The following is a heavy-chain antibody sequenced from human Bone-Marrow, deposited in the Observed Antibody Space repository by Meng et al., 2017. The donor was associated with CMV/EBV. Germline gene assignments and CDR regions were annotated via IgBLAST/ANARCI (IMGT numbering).Heavy chain of an antibody. Sequence: GESLKISCAASGFTFSSYAMHWVRQAPGKGLEWVAVISYDGSNKYYADSVKGRFTISRDNSKNTLYLQMNSLRAEDTAVYYCARDRFDSSGFFSVNDAFDIWGQGTMVTVS. J-gene: IGHJ3*02. CDR3: ARDRFDSSGFFSVNDAFDI. D-gene: IGHD3-22*01. CDR1: GFTFSSYA. V-gene: IGHV3-30*04. CDR2: ISYDGSNK.